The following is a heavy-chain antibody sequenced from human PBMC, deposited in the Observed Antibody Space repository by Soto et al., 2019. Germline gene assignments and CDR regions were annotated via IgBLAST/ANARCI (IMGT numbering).Heavy chain of an antibody. Sequence: GGSLRLSCAASGFNFDNYYMAWVRQAPGKGLEWVANIKKDGSGSNYVDSLKGRFTISRDNAKNSLYLQMNNLRAEDSGVYFCESDTTGILDYWGQGTLVTVSS. D-gene: IGHD1-1*01. V-gene: IGHV3-7*01. CDR1: GFNFDNYY. CDR2: IKKDGSGS. J-gene: IGHJ4*02. CDR3: ESDTTGILDY.